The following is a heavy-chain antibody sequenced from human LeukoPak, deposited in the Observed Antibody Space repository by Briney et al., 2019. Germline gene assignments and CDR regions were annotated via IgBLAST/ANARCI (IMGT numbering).Heavy chain of an antibody. CDR3: ARETGETSTRTFYFDY. CDR2: INPSGGST. V-gene: IGHV1-46*01. CDR1: GYTFTSYY. J-gene: IGHJ4*02. Sequence: ASVKVSCKASGYTFTSYYMHWVRQAPGQGLEWMGIINPSGGSTSYAQKFQGRVTMTRDTSTSTVYMELSSLRSEDTAVYYCARETGETSTRTFYFDYWGQGTLVTVSS. D-gene: IGHD2-2*01.